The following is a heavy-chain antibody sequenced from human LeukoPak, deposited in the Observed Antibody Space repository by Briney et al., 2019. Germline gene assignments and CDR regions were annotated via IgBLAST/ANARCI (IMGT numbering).Heavy chain of an antibody. V-gene: IGHV3-11*01. Sequence: GGSLRLSCAASGFTFSDYYMSWIRQAPGKGLGWVSYISSSGSTIYYADSVKGRFTISRDNAKNSLYLQMNNLRAEDTAVYYCAREVPPITIFGVGYYGMDVWGQGTTVTVSS. D-gene: IGHD3-3*01. CDR1: GFTFSDYY. J-gene: IGHJ6*02. CDR3: AREVPPITIFGVGYYGMDV. CDR2: ISSSGSTI.